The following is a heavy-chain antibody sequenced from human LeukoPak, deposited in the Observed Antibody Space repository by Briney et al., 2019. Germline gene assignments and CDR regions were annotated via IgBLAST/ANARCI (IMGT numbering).Heavy chain of an antibody. D-gene: IGHD6-19*01. Sequence: GRSLRLSCAASGFTFSSYAMHWVRQAPGKGLERVAVISYDGSNKYYADSVKGRFTISRDNSKNTLYLQMNSLRAEDTAVYYCAKGGSSGWYRVTFHFDYWGQGTLVTVSS. V-gene: IGHV3-30-3*01. CDR3: AKGGSSGWYRVTFHFDY. J-gene: IGHJ4*02. CDR1: GFTFSSYA. CDR2: ISYDGSNK.